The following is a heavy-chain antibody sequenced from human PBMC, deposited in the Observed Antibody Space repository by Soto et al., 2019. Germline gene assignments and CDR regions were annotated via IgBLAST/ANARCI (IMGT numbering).Heavy chain of an antibody. V-gene: IGHV3-30-3*01. CDR1: GFTFNTYA. D-gene: IGHD2-15*01. CDR3: VRGISSRMVVVVAPTD. Sequence: QVQLVESGGGVVQPGRSLRLSCAASGFTFNTYAMHWVRQAPGKGLEWVAVISYDGSNRFYADSLKGRFTISRDNSENTLYLQMNSLKSEDTAVYYCVRGISSRMVVVVAPTDWGQGTLVAVSS. CDR2: ISYDGSNR. J-gene: IGHJ4*02.